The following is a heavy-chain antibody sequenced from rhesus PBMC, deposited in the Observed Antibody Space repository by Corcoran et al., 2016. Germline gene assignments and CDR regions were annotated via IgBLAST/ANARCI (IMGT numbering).Heavy chain of an antibody. J-gene: IGHJ6*01. CDR2: IGGSSGSP. D-gene: IGHD3-3*01. Sequence: QVQLQESGPGLVKPSETLSLTCAVSGYSISSGYGWSWIRQPPRKGLEGIGDIGGSSGSPNYNPSLKSSVTSSKDTSKNQFSLKVSSVTAADTAVYYCARVSIFGLIISYGLDSWGQGVVVTVSS. CDR3: ARVSIFGLIISYGLDS. CDR1: GYSISSGYG. V-gene: IGHV4-127*01.